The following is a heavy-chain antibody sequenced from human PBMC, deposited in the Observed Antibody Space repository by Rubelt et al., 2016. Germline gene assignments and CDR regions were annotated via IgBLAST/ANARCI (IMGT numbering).Heavy chain of an antibody. CDR3: TTDLLAVAI. D-gene: IGHD6-19*01. J-gene: IGHJ3*02. V-gene: IGHV3-15*01. Sequence: IKSKTDGGTTDYAAPVKGRFTISRDDSKNTLYLQMNSLKTEDTAVYYCTTDLLAVAIWGQGTMVTVSS. CDR2: IKSKTDGGTT.